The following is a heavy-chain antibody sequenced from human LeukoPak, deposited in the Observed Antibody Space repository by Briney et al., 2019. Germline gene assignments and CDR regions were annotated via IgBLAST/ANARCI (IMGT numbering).Heavy chain of an antibody. V-gene: IGHV4-59*01. J-gene: IGHJ2*01. D-gene: IGHD3-10*01. Sequence: SETLSLTCTVSGCTISSYYMSWIRQPPGKGLEWIGYIYYSGSTNYNPSLKSRVTISVDTSKNQFSLWLSSVTAADTAVYYCAGSGSGSYYSPWYFDLWGRGTLVTVSS. CDR1: GCTISSYY. CDR3: AGSGSGSYYSPWYFDL. CDR2: IYYSGST.